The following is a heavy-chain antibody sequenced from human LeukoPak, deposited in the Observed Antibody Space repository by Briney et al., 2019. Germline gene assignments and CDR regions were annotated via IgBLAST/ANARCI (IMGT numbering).Heavy chain of an antibody. Sequence: SETLSLTCTVSGASISSITYYWGWIRQPPGKGLEWIGSIYYSGSTYYTTSLKSRVTISIDTSNNQFSLKLTSVTAADTAVYYCARYHSTWGLNYWGQGTLVTVSS. CDR1: GASISSITYY. CDR2: IYYSGST. CDR3: ARYHSTWGLNY. V-gene: IGHV4-39*01. J-gene: IGHJ4*02. D-gene: IGHD2-2*01.